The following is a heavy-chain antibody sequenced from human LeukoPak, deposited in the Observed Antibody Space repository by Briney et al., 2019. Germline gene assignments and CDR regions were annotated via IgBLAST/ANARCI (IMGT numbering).Heavy chain of an antibody. CDR2: IPYDGNNK. D-gene: IGHD3-10*01. CDR3: AKGVGGSANYYYMDV. CDR1: GFAFSRHG. J-gene: IGHJ6*03. V-gene: IGHV3-30*02. Sequence: GGSLRLSCAASGFAFSRHGIHWVRQAPGKGLEWVAFIPYDGNNKFYADSVKGRFTISRDNSKNTLHLQMNSLRAEDTSVYYCAKGVGGSANYYYMDVWGKGTTVTVSS.